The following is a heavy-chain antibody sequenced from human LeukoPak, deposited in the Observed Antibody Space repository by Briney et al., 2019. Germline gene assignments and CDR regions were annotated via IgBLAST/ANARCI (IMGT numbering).Heavy chain of an antibody. CDR2: ISGSGGST. CDR1: GFTFSSYA. V-gene: IGHV3-23*01. D-gene: IGHD3-22*01. CDR3: AKGLGYYDSSGYPY. Sequence: QTGGSLRLSCAASGFTFSSYAMSWVRQAPGKGLEWVSAISGSGGSTYYADSVKGRFTISRDNSKNTLYLQMNSLRAEDTAVYYCAKGLGYYDSSGYPYWGQGTLVTVSS. J-gene: IGHJ4*02.